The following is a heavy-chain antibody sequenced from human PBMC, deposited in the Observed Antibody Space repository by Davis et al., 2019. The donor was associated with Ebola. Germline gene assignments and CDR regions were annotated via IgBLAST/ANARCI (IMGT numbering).Heavy chain of an antibody. CDR3: ASPHQIRGADYFDV. V-gene: IGHV4-34*01. CDR2: INHRGRT. D-gene: IGHD2-2*01. Sequence: PSETLSLTCAVYGGSFSDYYWSLIRQPPGKGLEWIGEINHRGRTYYNPSLRSRVSISIDTSKNQFSLKLRSMTAADTAVYYCASPHQIRGADYFDVWGQGSLVTVSS. CDR1: GGSFSDYY. J-gene: IGHJ4*02.